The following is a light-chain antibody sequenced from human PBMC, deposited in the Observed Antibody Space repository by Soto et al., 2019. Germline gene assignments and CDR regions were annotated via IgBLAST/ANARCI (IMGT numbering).Light chain of an antibody. CDR3: SSYTSSAPFYV. V-gene: IGLV2-14*03. CDR2: DVN. J-gene: IGLJ1*01. Sequence: QSALTQPASVSGSPGQSITISCTGASTDVDGYDYVSWYQQHPGQVPKLMIYDVNNRPSGVFYLFSGSKSGDTASLTIFGLQAEDDADYYCSSYTSSAPFYVFGTGTKVTVL. CDR1: STDVDGYDY.